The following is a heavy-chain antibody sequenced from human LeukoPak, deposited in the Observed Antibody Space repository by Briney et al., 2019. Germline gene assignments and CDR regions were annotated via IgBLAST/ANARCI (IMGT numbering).Heavy chain of an antibody. Sequence: GGSLRLSCAASGFTFSSYAMHWVRQAPGKGLEWVAVISYDGSNKYYADSVKGRFTISRDNSKNTLYLQMNSLRAEDTAVHYCARDQDGSGSRFDYWGQGTLVTVSS. V-gene: IGHV3-30-3*01. D-gene: IGHD3-10*01. CDR2: ISYDGSNK. J-gene: IGHJ4*02. CDR3: ARDQDGSGSRFDY. CDR1: GFTFSSYA.